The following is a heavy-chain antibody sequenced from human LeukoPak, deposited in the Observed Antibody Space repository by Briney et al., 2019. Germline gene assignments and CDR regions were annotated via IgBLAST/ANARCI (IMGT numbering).Heavy chain of an antibody. V-gene: IGHV3-30-3*01. J-gene: IGHJ4*02. D-gene: IGHD6-13*01. CDR2: ISYDESNK. CDR3: APGSRWKDGWGFDS. Sequence: GGSLRLSCAASGFTVSSNYMSWFRQAPGKGLEWVAHISYDESNKYYADSVKGRFSISRDTSKDTLYLQMNSLRLEDTAVYYCAPGSRWKDGWGFDSWGQGTLVTVSS. CDR1: GFTVSSNY.